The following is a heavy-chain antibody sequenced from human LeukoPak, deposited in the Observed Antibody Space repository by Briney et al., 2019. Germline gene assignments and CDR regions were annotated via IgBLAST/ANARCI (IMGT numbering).Heavy chain of an antibody. D-gene: IGHD5-18*01. CDR2: IKQDGSEK. V-gene: IGHV3-7*01. CDR3: ARDMGDSYDWVYMDV. J-gene: IGHJ6*03. CDR1: GFTFSSYW. Sequence: GGSLRLSCAASGFTFSSYWMSWVRQAPGKGLEWVANIKQDGSEKYYVDSVKGRFTISRDNAKNSLYLQMNSLRAEDTAVYYCARDMGDSYDWVYMDVWGKGTTVTISS.